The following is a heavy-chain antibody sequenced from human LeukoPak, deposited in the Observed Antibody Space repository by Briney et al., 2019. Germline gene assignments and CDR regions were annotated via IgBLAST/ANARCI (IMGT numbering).Heavy chain of an antibody. J-gene: IGHJ4*02. CDR3: AKARLWSSSSSLVY. Sequence: GGSLRLSCAASGFTLSSYGRHWVRQAAGKGREWVAFIRYDGSNKYYVDSVKARFTISRDNSKNTLYLQMNSLRAEDTAVYYCAKARLWSSSSSLVYWGQGTLVTVSS. CDR2: IRYDGSNK. D-gene: IGHD6-13*01. CDR1: GFTLSSYG. V-gene: IGHV3-30*02.